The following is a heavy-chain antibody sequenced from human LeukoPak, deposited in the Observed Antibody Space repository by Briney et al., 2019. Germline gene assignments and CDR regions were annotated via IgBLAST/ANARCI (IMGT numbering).Heavy chain of an antibody. CDR3: ARGLYYYDSRSYSEGELFDY. D-gene: IGHD3-22*01. Sequence: GKSLRLSRAASGFTFTSFAMHWVRQAPGRGLEWVALISYDGSQEYYADSVRGRFTISRDTSTNTLYLQMNSLRTEDTAVYYCARGLYYYDSRSYSEGELFDYWGQGTLVTVSS. J-gene: IGHJ4*02. CDR2: ISYDGSQE. CDR1: GFTFTSFA. V-gene: IGHV3-30*04.